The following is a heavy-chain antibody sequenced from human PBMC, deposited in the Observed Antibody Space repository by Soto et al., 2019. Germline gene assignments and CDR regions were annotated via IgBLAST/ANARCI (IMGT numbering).Heavy chain of an antibody. Sequence: GGSLRLSSAASGFPFRSYAMSWVRQAPGKGLEWVSAISGSGGSTYYADSVKGRFTISRDNSKNTLYLQMNSLRAEDTAVYYCANHYYDSSGYPYYYYYGMDVWGQGTTVTVSS. CDR3: ANHYYDSSGYPYYYYYGMDV. V-gene: IGHV3-23*01. D-gene: IGHD3-22*01. CDR2: ISGSGGST. J-gene: IGHJ6*02. CDR1: GFPFRSYA.